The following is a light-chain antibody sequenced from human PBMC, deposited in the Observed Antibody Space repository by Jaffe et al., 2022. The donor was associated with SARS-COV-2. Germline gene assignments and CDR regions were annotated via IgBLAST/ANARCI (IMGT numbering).Light chain of an antibody. Sequence: DIQMTQSPSSLSASVGDRVTITCRASQRISSFLNWYQQKPGKAPKLLIYGASSLQSGVPSRFSGSGSETDFTLTISSLQPEDFATYYCQESYSSPRTFGQGTKV. CDR3: QESYSSPRT. CDR2: GAS. V-gene: IGKV1-39*01. CDR1: QRISSF. J-gene: IGKJ1*01.